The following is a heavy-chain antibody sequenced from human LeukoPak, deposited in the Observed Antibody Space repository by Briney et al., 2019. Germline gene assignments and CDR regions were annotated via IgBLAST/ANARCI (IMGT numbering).Heavy chain of an antibody. J-gene: IGHJ4*02. CDR3: ARQTGSGLFILP. CDR1: GGSFSGYF. CDR2: INHSGST. Sequence: SETLSLTCAVYGGSFSGYFWSWIRQPPGKGLEWIGEINHSGSTSYNPSLKSRVTISVDTSKNQFSLKLSSVTAADTAVYYCARQTGSGLFILPGGQGTLVTVSS. V-gene: IGHV4-34*01. D-gene: IGHD3/OR15-3a*01.